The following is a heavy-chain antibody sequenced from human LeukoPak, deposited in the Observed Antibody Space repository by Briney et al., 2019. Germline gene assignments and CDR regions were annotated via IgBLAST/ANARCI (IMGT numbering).Heavy chain of an antibody. J-gene: IGHJ4*02. CDR3: ARGVSEWELLDY. D-gene: IGHD1-26*01. CDR1: GFTFSSYA. CDR2: ISDDGNYK. Sequence: GGSLRLSCAASGFTFSSYAMHWVRQAPGKGLEWVAVISDDGNYKYYADSVKCRFTISRDNSKNTLYLQMNSLRVEDTAVYYCARGVSEWELLDYWGQGTLVTVSS. V-gene: IGHV3-30*01.